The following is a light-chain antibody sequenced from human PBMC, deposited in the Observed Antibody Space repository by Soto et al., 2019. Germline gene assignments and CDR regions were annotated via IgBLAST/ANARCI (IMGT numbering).Light chain of an antibody. V-gene: IGKV3-15*01. Sequence: EIVMAQSPATLSVSPGERATLSCRASQSVSSNLAWYQQKPGQAPRLLIYGASTRATGIPARFSGSGSGTEFTLTISGLQSEDLAVYYCQQNNNWPQTFDQGTKLEIK. CDR3: QQNNNWPQT. CDR2: GAS. J-gene: IGKJ2*01. CDR1: QSVSSN.